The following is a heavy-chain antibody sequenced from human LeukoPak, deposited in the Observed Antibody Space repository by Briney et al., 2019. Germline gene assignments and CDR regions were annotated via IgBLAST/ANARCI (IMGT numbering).Heavy chain of an antibody. CDR3: ARRSSRAADFDY. D-gene: IGHD6-13*01. CDR1: GGSISGSTFY. CDR2: LYYSGTA. J-gene: IGHJ4*02. Sequence: SETLSLTCTVSGGSISGSTFYWGWIRQPPGKGLEWIGSLYYSGTAYYNPSLESRVTISVDTSMHQFSLKMSSVTAADTAVYYCARRSSRAADFDYWGQGTLVTVSS. V-gene: IGHV4-39*01.